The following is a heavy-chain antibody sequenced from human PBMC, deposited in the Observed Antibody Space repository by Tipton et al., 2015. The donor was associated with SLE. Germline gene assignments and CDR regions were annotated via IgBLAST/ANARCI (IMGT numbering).Heavy chain of an antibody. V-gene: IGHV3-30*04. CDR1: GSTFSSFA. D-gene: IGHD3-10*02. Sequence: SLRLSCAASGSTFSSFAMHWVRQAPGKGLEWVALTSYDGTKKYYADSVKGRFTISRDNSKNTLDLQMNSLRAEDTAVYYCAATPGSMFGGWLDPWGQGTLVTVSS. J-gene: IGHJ5*02. CDR2: TSYDGTKK. CDR3: AATPGSMFGGWLDP.